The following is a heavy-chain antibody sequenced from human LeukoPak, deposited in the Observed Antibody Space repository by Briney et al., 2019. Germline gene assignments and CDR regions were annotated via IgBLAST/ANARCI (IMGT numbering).Heavy chain of an antibody. J-gene: IGHJ4*02. Sequence: GGSLRLSCAASGFTFSSYAMSWVRQAPGKGLEWVSVISGSGGSTYSADSVKGRFTISRDNSKNTLYLQMNSLRAEDTAVYFCAKSQDGGRLFHFDYWGQGTLVTVSS. CDR3: AKSQDGGRLFHFDY. CDR1: GFTFSSYA. CDR2: ISGSGGST. V-gene: IGHV3-23*01. D-gene: IGHD1-26*01.